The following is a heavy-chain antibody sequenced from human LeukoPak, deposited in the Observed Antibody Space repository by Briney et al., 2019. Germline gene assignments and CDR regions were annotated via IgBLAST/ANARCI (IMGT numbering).Heavy chain of an antibody. CDR2: ISSSSSYT. Sequence: PGGSLRLSCAASGFTFSDYYMSWLRQAPGKGLEWVSYISSSSSYTNYADSVKGRFTISRDNANNSLYLQMNSLRAEDTAVYYCAREVGATTRHWFDPWGQGTLVTVSS. J-gene: IGHJ5*02. CDR3: AREVGATTRHWFDP. CDR1: GFTFSDYY. D-gene: IGHD1-26*01. V-gene: IGHV3-11*05.